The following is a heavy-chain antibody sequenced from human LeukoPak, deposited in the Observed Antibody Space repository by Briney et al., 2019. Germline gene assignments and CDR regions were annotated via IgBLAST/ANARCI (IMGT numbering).Heavy chain of an antibody. CDR3: ARHAGRDGYTHGAFDI. J-gene: IGHJ3*02. CDR2: IYYSGST. Sequence: PSETLSLTCTVSGGSISSSSYYWGWIRQPPGKGLEWIGSIYYSGSTYYNPSLKSRVTISVDTSKNQFSLKLSSVTAADTAVYYCARHAGRDGYTHGAFDIWGQGTMVTVSS. CDR1: GGSISSSSYY. D-gene: IGHD5-24*01. V-gene: IGHV4-39*01.